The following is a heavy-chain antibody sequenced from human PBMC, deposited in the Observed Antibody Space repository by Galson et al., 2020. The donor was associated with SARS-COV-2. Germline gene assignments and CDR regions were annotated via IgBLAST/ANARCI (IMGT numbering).Heavy chain of an antibody. J-gene: IGHJ5*02. V-gene: IGHV4-39*01. CDR3: AARYSSSWFGDNWFDP. CDR1: GGSISSRSNY. D-gene: IGHD6-13*01. CDR2: TYSSGST. Sequence: SETLSLTCTVSGGSISSRSNYWGRIRQPPGKGLEWTGSTYSSGSTYYNPSLKSRVTISVDTSKNQFSLKLSSVTAADTAVYYCAARYSSSWFGDNWFDPWGQGTLVTVSS.